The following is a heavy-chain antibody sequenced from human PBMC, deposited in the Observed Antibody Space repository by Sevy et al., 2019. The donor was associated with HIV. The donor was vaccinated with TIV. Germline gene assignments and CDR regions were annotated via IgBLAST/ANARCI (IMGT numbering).Heavy chain of an antibody. Sequence: GGSLRLSCAASGFIFSTYWMSWVRQAPGKGLEWVANIKEDGSEKCYVVSVKGRFTISRDNAKNSLYLQTSSLRAEDTAVYYCARGGKYPGYWGQGTLVTVSS. D-gene: IGHD1-26*01. CDR3: ARGGKYPGY. J-gene: IGHJ4*02. CDR1: GFIFSTYW. CDR2: IKEDGSEK. V-gene: IGHV3-7*01.